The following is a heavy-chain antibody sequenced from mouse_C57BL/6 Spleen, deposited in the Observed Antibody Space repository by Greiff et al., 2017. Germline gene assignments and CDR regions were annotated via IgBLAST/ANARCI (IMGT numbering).Heavy chain of an antibody. J-gene: IGHJ3*01. D-gene: IGHD2-4*01. CDR3: TRGDYDVDWFAY. Sequence: EVNVVESGEGLVKPGGSLKLSCAASGFTFSSYAMSWVRQTPEKRLEWVAYISSGGDYIYYADTVKGRFTISRDNARNTLYLQMSSLKSEDTAMYYCTRGDYDVDWFAYWGQGTLVTVSA. V-gene: IGHV5-9-1*02. CDR1: GFTFSSYA. CDR2: ISSGGDYI.